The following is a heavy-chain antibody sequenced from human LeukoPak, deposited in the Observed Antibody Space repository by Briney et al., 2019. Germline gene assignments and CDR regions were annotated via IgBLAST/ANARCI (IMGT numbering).Heavy chain of an antibody. V-gene: IGHV4-30-2*03. D-gene: IGHD3-10*01. J-gene: IGHJ5*02. CDR3: ARHYGP. CDR2: IFHNGNT. CDR1: GGSLSRGSYS. Sequence: SETLSLTCAVSGGSLSRGSYSWSWIRQPPGKGLEWIGYIFHNGNTYYNPSLKSRVTISVDTSKNQFSLKLNSVTAADTAVYYCARHYGPWGQETLVTVSS.